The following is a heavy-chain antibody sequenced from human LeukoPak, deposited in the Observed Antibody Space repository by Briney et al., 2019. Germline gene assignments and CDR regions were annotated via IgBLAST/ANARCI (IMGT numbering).Heavy chain of an antibody. J-gene: IGHJ5*02. CDR1: GGTFISYA. Sequence: ASVKVSCKASGGTFISYAISWVRQAPGQGLEWMGGIIPIFGTANYAQKFQGRVTITADESTSTAYMELSSLRSEDTAVYYCASPFPAAYYDILTGPFDPWGQGTLVTVSS. CDR2: IIPIFGTA. CDR3: ASPFPAAYYDILTGPFDP. D-gene: IGHD3-9*01. V-gene: IGHV1-69*01.